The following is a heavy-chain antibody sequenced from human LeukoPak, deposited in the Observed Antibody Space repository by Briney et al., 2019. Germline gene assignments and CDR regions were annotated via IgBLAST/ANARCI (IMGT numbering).Heavy chain of an antibody. CDR3: ASLLGYDFWSGYSQLDY. V-gene: IGHV3-74*01. J-gene: IGHJ4*02. Sequence: PGGSLRLSCAASGFTFSSYWMHWVRQAPGKGLVWVSRINSDGSSTSYADSVKGRFTISRDNAKNTLYLQMNSLRAEDTAVYYCASLLGYDFWSGYSQLDYWGQGTLVTVSS. CDR1: GFTFSSYW. D-gene: IGHD3-3*01. CDR2: INSDGSST.